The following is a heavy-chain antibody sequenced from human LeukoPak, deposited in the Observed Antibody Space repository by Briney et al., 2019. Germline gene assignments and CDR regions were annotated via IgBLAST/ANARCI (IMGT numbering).Heavy chain of an antibody. V-gene: IGHV4-59*02. J-gene: IGHJ6*03. CDR1: GGSGSSDS. Sequence: RASETLSLTCTVSGGSGSSDSWSWIRQPPGQGLEWIGYISYSGSTSYNPSLKSRVTISVDPSKSQLSLKLRSVTAADTAVYYCARRTRSLSYTYGDAYYYYYTDVWGKGTTVIVS. CDR3: ARRTRSLSYTYGDAYYYYYTDV. D-gene: IGHD5-18*01. CDR2: ISYSGST.